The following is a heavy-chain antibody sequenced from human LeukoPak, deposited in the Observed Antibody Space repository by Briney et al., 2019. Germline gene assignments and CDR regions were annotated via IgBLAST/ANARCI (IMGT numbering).Heavy chain of an antibody. V-gene: IGHV3-7*01. J-gene: IGHJ4*02. CDR2: IKLDGSEK. Sequence: GGSLRLSCVASGFTFGKYWMSWVRQAPGKGLEWVANIKLDGSEKNYVDSVKGRFTISRDNAKNSLYLQMNSLRDEDTAVYYCASSGSYRFDYWGQGTLVTVSS. D-gene: IGHD1-26*01. CDR3: ASSGSYRFDY. CDR1: GFTFGKYW.